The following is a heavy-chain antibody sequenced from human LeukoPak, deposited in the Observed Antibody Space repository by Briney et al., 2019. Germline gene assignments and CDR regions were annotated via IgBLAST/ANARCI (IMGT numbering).Heavy chain of an antibody. CDR1: GYTFSTQY. CDR2: INPSSGNT. V-gene: IGHV1-46*01. CDR3: STSVGGTEFDS. Sequence: ASVKVSCKASGYTFSTQYMHFVRQAPGQGLEWMGIINPSSGNTNYAQKFQGRVTMTRDTSTSTIYMDLSSLRSDDTAVYYCSTSVGGTEFDSWVQGALVTVSS. D-gene: IGHD3-16*01. J-gene: IGHJ4*02.